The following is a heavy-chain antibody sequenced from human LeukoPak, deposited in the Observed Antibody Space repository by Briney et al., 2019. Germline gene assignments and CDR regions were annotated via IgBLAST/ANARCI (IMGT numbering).Heavy chain of an antibody. CDR3: TTDLSYYYDSSGYFELDY. J-gene: IGHJ4*02. CDR2: IKSKTDGGTT. V-gene: IGHV3-15*01. Sequence: GGSLRPSCAASGFTFSNAWMSWVRQAPGKGLEWVGRIKSKTDGGTTDYAAPVKGRFTISRDDSKNTLYLQMNSLKTEDTAVYYCTTDLSYYYDSSGYFELDYWGQGTLVTVSS. CDR1: GFTFSNAW. D-gene: IGHD3-22*01.